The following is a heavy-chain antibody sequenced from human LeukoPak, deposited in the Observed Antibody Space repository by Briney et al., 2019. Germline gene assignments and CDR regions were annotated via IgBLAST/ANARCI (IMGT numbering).Heavy chain of an antibody. CDR3: ATVRLLWFGEKRSHYYYYYMDV. D-gene: IGHD3-10*01. CDR2: IKQDGSEK. Sequence: GGSLRLSCAASGFTFSSYWMSWVRQAPGKGVEWVANIKQDGSEKYYVDSVKGRFTISRDNAKNSLYLQMNSLRAEDTAVYYCATVRLLWFGEKRSHYYYYYMDVWGKGTTVTISS. V-gene: IGHV3-7*01. J-gene: IGHJ6*03. CDR1: GFTFSSYW.